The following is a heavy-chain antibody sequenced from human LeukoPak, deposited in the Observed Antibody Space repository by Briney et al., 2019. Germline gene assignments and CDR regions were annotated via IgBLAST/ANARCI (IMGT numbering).Heavy chain of an antibody. J-gene: IGHJ3*01. CDR2: VSNDGSNQ. CDR1: GFTFTYYA. Sequence: GGSLRLSCAASGFTFTYYAMHWVRQAPGKGLEWVSVVSNDGSNQDYTDSVKGRFTISRDDSKSTVYLQMNSLRVDDTAMYYCARGPDPVVRDPRRAFDLWGEGTMVTVSS. CDR3: ARGPDPVVRDPRRAFDL. D-gene: IGHD3-10*01. V-gene: IGHV3-30-3*01.